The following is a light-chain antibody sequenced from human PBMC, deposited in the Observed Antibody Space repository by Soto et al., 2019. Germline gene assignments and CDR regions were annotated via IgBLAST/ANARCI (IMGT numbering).Light chain of an antibody. CDR2: EVS. V-gene: IGLV2-14*01. CDR3: SSYTSSSTRV. CDR1: SSDVGGYNY. Sequence: QSALTQPASVSGSPGQSITISCTGTSSDVGGYNYVSWYQQHPGKAPKLMIYEVSNRPSGVSNRFSGSKSGNTASRTISGLQAEDEADYYCSSYTSSSTRVFGGGPKLTV. J-gene: IGLJ3*02.